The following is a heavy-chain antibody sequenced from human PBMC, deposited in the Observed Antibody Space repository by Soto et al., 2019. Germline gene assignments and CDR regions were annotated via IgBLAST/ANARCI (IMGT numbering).Heavy chain of an antibody. CDR3: ARHGKSIVITNTIDH. D-gene: IGHD2-8*01. V-gene: IGHV4-39*01. CDR2: IYFSGST. Sequence: SETLSLTCTVSGGSISSTTSYWGWIGQPPGKGLEWIATIYFSGSTYYNPSLKNRVNISVDTSKNQFSLRLTSVTAADTAVYYCARHGKSIVITNTIDHWCQGTLVTVSS. CDR1: GGSISSTTSY. J-gene: IGHJ4*02.